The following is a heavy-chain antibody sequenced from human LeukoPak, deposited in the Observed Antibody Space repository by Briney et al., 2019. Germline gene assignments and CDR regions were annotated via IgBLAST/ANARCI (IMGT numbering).Heavy chain of an antibody. D-gene: IGHD6-19*01. Sequence: PGGALRLSCAASGFTFSSYGMHWVREAPGKGREWVAVISYDGSNKYYADSVKGRFTISRDNSKNTLYLQMNSLRAEDTAVYYCAKDGSGGWYNAGAFDIWGQGTMVTVSS. V-gene: IGHV3-30*18. CDR3: AKDGSGGWYNAGAFDI. CDR2: ISYDGSNK. J-gene: IGHJ3*02. CDR1: GFTFSSYG.